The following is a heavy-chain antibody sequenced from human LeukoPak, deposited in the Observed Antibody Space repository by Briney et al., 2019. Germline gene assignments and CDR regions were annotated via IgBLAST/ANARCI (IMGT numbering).Heavy chain of an antibody. J-gene: IGHJ4*02. Sequence: SETLSLTCTVSRGSISRSSYYWGWIRQPPGKGLEWIGSIHYSGNTYYSPSLKSRVTLSADTSKNQFSLKLSSVTAADTAVYYCAKDGSGSYWGDWGQGTLVTVSS. CDR2: IHYSGNT. V-gene: IGHV4-39*07. CDR3: AKDGSGSYWGD. CDR1: RGSISRSSYY. D-gene: IGHD3-10*01.